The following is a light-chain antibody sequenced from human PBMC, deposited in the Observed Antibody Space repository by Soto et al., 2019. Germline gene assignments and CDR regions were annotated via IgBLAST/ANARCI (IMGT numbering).Light chain of an antibody. CDR3: CSDAGSRTWV. CDR2: EAG. CDR1: SSDVGSYNF. J-gene: IGLJ3*02. Sequence: QSVLTQPASVSGSPGQSITISCTGTSSDVGSYNFVSWYQQHPGKAPKLMIFEAGKRPSGVSNRFSGSKSGNTASLTISGLQAEDEADYYCCSDAGSRTWVFGGGTKLTVL. V-gene: IGLV2-23*01.